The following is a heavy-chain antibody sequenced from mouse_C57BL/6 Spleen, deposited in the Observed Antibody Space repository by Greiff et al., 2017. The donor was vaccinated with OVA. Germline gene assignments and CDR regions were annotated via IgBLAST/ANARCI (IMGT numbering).Heavy chain of an antibody. CDR2: ISYDGSN. J-gene: IGHJ3*01. CDR1: GYSITSGYY. V-gene: IGHV3-6*01. D-gene: IGHD2-4*01. CDR3: ARRDDYDGWFAY. Sequence: VQLKQSGPGLVKPSQSLSLTCSVTGYSITSGYYWNWIRQFPGNKLEWMGYISYDGSNNYNPSLKNRISITRDTSKNQFFLKLNSVTTEDTATYYCARRDDYDGWFAYWGQGTLVTVSA.